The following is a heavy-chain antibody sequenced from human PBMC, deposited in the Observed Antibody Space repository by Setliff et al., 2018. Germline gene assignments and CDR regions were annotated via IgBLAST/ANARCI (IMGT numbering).Heavy chain of an antibody. V-gene: IGHV4-4*07. CDR1: GGSINEYH. J-gene: IGHJ4*02. Sequence: PSETLSLTCSVSGGSINEYHWSWFRQPAGKGLEWIGRIYSDENTDYNPSLKSRVTMSADMSKNQFSLKLKSVTAADTAVYYCTRNFLGWLACFWGRGTLVTVSS. D-gene: IGHD6-19*01. CDR3: TRNFLGWLACF. CDR2: IYSDENT.